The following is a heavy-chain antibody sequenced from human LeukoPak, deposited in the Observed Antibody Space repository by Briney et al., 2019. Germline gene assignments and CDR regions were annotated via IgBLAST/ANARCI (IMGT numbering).Heavy chain of an antibody. Sequence: NTSETLSLTCTVSGGSIRSSYYYWGWIRQPPGKGLEWIGEVYHSGSTNYSPSLKSRVTISVDKSKNQFSLKLSSVTAADTAVYYCARGPTPEGSYWYFDLWGRGTLVTVSS. J-gene: IGHJ2*01. CDR3: ARGPTPEGSYWYFDL. CDR1: GGSIRSSYYY. V-gene: IGHV4-39*07. CDR2: VYHSGST.